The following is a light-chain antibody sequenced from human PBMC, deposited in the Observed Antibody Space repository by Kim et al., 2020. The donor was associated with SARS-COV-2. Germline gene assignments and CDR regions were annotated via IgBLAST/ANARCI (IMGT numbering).Light chain of an antibody. J-gene: IGLJ2*01. CDR3: NSRDSSGNHVV. CDR1: SLRSYY. CDR2: GKN. V-gene: IGLV3-19*01. Sequence: SSELTQDPAVSVALGQTVRITCQGDSLRSYYASWYQQKPGQAPVLVIYGKNNRPSGIPDRFSGSSSVNTASLTITGAQAEDEADYYCNSRDSSGNHVVFGGGPQLTVL.